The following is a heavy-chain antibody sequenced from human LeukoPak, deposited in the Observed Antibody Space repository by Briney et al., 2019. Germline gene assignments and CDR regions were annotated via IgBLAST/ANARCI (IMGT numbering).Heavy chain of an antibody. D-gene: IGHD1-1*01. CDR3: AKTPSTSVETTEDY. CDR1: GFTFSSYG. J-gene: IGHJ4*02. Sequence: GGSLRLSCAASGFTFSSYGMHCVRQAPGKGLEWVAFIRYDGSNKYYADSVKGRFTISRDNSKNTLYLQMNSLRAEDTAVYYCAKTPSTSVETTEDYWGQGTLVTVSS. CDR2: IRYDGSNK. V-gene: IGHV3-30*02.